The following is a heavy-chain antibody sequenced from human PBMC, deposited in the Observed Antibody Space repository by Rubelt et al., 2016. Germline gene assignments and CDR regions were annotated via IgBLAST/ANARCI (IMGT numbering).Heavy chain of an antibody. J-gene: IGHJ4*02. CDR2: LSDDGNHQ. CDR3: SVQLAGNVY. V-gene: IGHV3-30*04. D-gene: IGHD6-19*01. Sequence: VRLVESGGGVVQPGRSLRLSCAASGFTLRSVPMHRVRQAPGKGLAWVAVLSDDGNHQYYADSVKGRLTISKNNSRNTLSLQMNSLNAANTALYDCSVQLAGNVYWGQGTLVTVSS. CDR1: GFTLRSVP.